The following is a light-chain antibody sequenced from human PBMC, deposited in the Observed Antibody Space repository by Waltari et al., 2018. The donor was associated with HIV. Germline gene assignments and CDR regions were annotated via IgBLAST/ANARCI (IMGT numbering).Light chain of an antibody. CDR1: QGIRND. V-gene: IGKV1-6*02. Sequence: AIQMTQSPSSLSASIVHRVTITCRASQGIRNDFAWYQQQPGKAPKLLISGASSLQTGVPSRFSGSGSDTDFTLTIDNLQPEDFATYYCLQDYNYPRTFGQGTRLEIK. CDR3: LQDYNYPRT. CDR2: GAS. J-gene: IGKJ2*01.